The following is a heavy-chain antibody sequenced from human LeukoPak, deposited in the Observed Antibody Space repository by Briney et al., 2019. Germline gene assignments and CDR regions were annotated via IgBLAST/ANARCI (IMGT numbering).Heavy chain of an antibody. V-gene: IGHV1-8*01. D-gene: IGHD7-27*01. Sequence: ASVKVSCTASGYTFTRYDINWVRQATGRRLEWMGRMNPNSGNTGYAQKFQGRVTMTRNTSISTAYMELTSLRSEDTAVYYCVGGAPNWGFDYWGQGTLVTVSS. CDR3: VGGAPNWGFDY. CDR2: MNPNSGNT. CDR1: GYTFTRYD. J-gene: IGHJ4*02.